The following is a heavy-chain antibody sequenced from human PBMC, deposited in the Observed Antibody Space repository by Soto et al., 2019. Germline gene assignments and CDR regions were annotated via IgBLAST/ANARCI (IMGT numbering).Heavy chain of an antibody. D-gene: IGHD3-22*01. CDR2: IIPIFGTA. CDR1: GGTFSSYA. CDR3: ARREQVEITMIVVKPEENYGMDV. Sequence: GASVKVSCKASGGTFSSYAISWVRQAPGQGLEWMGGIIPIFGTANYAQKFQGRVTITADESTSTAYMELSSLRSEDTAVYYCARREQVEITMIVVKPEENYGMDVWGQGTTVTVSS. J-gene: IGHJ6*02. V-gene: IGHV1-69*13.